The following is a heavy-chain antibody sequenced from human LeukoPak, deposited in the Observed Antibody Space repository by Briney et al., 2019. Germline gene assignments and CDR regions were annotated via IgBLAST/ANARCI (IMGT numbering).Heavy chain of an antibody. CDR1: GGSISSSSYY. CDR2: INHSGST. CDR3: ARGRVKPPPGRRIEKYYSDY. Sequence: SETLSLTCTVSGGSISSSSYYWSWIRQPPGKGLEWIGEINHSGSTNYNPSLKSRVTISVDTSKNQFSLKLSSVTAADTAVYYCARGRVKPPPGRRIEKYYSDYWGQGTLVTVSS. J-gene: IGHJ4*02. V-gene: IGHV4-39*07. D-gene: IGHD2/OR15-2a*01.